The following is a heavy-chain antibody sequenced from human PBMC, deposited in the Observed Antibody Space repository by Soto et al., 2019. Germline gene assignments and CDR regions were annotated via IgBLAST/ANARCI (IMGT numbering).Heavy chain of an antibody. CDR1: GGSISSGGYY. CDR2: IYYSGST. J-gene: IGHJ4*02. D-gene: IGHD5-12*01. CDR3: ARAHWVVATILHFDY. V-gene: IGHV4-31*03. Sequence: SETLSLTCTVSGGSISSGGYYWGWIRQHPGKGLEWIGYIYYSGSTYYNPSLKSRVTISVDTSKNQFSLKLSSVTAADTAVYYCARAHWVVATILHFDYWGQGTLVTVSS.